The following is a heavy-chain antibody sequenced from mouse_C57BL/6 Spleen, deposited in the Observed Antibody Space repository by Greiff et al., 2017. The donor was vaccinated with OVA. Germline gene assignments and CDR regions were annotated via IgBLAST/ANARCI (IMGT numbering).Heavy chain of an antibody. Sequence: EESGPGLVKPSQSLSLTCSVTGYSITSGYYWNWIRQFPGNKLEWMGYISYDGSNNYNPSLKNRISITRDTSKNQFFLKLNSVTTEDTATYYCATYYSNFLYAMDYWGQGTSVTVSS. J-gene: IGHJ4*01. CDR1: GYSITSGYY. D-gene: IGHD2-5*01. CDR2: ISYDGSN. V-gene: IGHV3-6*01. CDR3: ATYYSNFLYAMDY.